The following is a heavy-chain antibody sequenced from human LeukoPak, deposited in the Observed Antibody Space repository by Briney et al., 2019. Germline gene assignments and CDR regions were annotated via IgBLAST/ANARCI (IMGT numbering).Heavy chain of an antibody. V-gene: IGHV3-21*01. D-gene: IGHD5-18*01. J-gene: IGHJ4*02. CDR1: GFTFSTFG. Sequence: PGGSLRLSCAASGFTFSTFGMIWVRQAPGKGLEWVSSISSGSYIYYADAVKARFTISRDNARNSLYLQMNSLRAEDTAVYYCASGPYSYGYSTGYWGQGTLVTVSS. CDR3: ASGPYSYGYSTGY. CDR2: ISSGSYI.